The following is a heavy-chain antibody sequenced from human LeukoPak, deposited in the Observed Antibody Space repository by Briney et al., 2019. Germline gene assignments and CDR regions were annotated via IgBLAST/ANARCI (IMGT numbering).Heavy chain of an antibody. V-gene: IGHV4-38-2*02. CDR1: GYSISSGYY. CDR3: ARVRGSRFGEFDP. Sequence: PSETLSLTCTVSGYSISSGYYWGWIRQPPGKGLEWIGSIYHSGSTYYNPSLKSRVTISVDTSKNQFSLKLSSVTAADTAVYYCARVRGSRFGEFDPWGQGTLVTVSS. J-gene: IGHJ5*02. D-gene: IGHD3-10*01. CDR2: IYHSGST.